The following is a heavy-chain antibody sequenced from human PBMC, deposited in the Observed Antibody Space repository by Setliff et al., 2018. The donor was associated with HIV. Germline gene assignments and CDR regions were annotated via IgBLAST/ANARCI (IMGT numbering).Heavy chain of an antibody. D-gene: IGHD1-26*01. V-gene: IGHV4-59*11. CDR2: LYHTGSN. CDR3: ARVPPFSGSNFSWYFDL. J-gene: IGHJ2*01. Sequence: PSETLSLTCTVSGGFISDHYWSWIRQPPGKGLEWLGSLYHTGSNNYNPSLKSRITVSVDRSKNQFSLKLTSVTAADAALYYCARVPPFSGSNFSWYFDLWGRGTLVTVCS. CDR1: GGFISDHY.